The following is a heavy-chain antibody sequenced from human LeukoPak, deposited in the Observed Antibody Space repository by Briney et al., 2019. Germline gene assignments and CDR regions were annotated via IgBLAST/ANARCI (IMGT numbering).Heavy chain of an antibody. CDR1: GGSFSGYY. V-gene: IGHV4-34*01. CDR3: ARSSRSWSTFDN. CDR2: INHSGST. Sequence: SETLSLTCAVYGGSFSGYYWSWIRQPPGKGLEWIGEINHSGSTNYNPSLKSRVTISVDTSKNQFSLRLSSVTAADTAVYYCARSSRSWSTFDNWGQGTLVTVSS. D-gene: IGHD2-2*01. J-gene: IGHJ4*02.